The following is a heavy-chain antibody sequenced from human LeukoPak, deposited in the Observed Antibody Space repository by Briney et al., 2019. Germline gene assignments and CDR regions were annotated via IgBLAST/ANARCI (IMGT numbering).Heavy chain of an antibody. D-gene: IGHD3-10*01. V-gene: IGHV3-23*01. CDR2: ISNDDGST. Sequence: GESLRLSCAASGFTFGSYAMTWVRQAPGKGLEWVSGISNDDGSTYYTDSVKGRFTISRDNSKNTAYLQMSSLRAEDTAVYYCAAMLRGVAYYFDYWGQGTLVTVSS. J-gene: IGHJ4*02. CDR3: AAMLRGVAYYFDY. CDR1: GFTFGSYA.